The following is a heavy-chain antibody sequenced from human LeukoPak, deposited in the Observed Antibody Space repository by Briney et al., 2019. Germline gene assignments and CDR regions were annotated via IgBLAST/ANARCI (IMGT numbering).Heavy chain of an antibody. CDR2: IYHSGST. Sequence: PSQTLSLTCTVSGGSISSGGYYWSWIRQPPGKGLEWIGYIYHSGSTYYNPSLKSRVTISVDRSKNQFSLKLSSVTAADTAVYYCARNLDSGSYSLDYWGQGTLVTVSS. J-gene: IGHJ4*02. CDR3: ARNLDSGSYSLDY. D-gene: IGHD3-10*01. V-gene: IGHV4-30-2*01. CDR1: GGSISSGGYY.